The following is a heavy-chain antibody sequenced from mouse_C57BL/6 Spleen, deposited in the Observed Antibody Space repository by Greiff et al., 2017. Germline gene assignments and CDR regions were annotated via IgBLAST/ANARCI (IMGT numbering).Heavy chain of an antibody. Sequence: VQLQQSGPELVKPGASVKISCKASGYAFSSSWMNWVKQRPGKGLEWIGRIYPGDGDTNYKGKFKGKATLTADKSSSTAYMQLSSLTSEDSAVYCCARSTTVVARGSFGVWGTGATVTVSS. D-gene: IGHD1-1*01. CDR2: IYPGDGDT. V-gene: IGHV1-82*01. CDR1: GYAFSSSW. CDR3: ARSTTVVARGSFGV. J-gene: IGHJ1*03.